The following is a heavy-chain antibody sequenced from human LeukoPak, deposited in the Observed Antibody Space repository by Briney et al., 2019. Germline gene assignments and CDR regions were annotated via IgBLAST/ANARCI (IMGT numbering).Heavy chain of an antibody. Sequence: PSETLSLTCTVSGGSISSYYWSWIRQPPGKGLEWIGYIYYSGSTNYNPSLKSRVTISVDTSKNQFSLKLSSVTAADTAVYYCARGSANDFWSGYYTLYYFDYWGQGALVTVSS. CDR2: IYYSGST. V-gene: IGHV4-59*01. CDR3: ARGSANDFWSGYYTLYYFDY. CDR1: GGSISSYY. J-gene: IGHJ4*02. D-gene: IGHD3-3*01.